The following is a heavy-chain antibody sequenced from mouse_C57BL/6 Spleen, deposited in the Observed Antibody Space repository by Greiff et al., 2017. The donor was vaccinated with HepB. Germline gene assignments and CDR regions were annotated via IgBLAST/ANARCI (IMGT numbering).Heavy chain of an antibody. CDR1: GYTFTSYW. CDR2: IHPNSGST. J-gene: IGHJ2*01. D-gene: IGHD2-3*01. Sequence: VQLQQSGAELVKPGASVKLSCKASGYTFTSYWMHWVKQRPGQGLEWIGMIHPNSGSTNYNEKFKSKATLTVDKSSSTAYMQLSSLTSEDSAVYYCASAYDGYSGYWGQGTTLTVSS. CDR3: ASAYDGYSGY. V-gene: IGHV1-64*01.